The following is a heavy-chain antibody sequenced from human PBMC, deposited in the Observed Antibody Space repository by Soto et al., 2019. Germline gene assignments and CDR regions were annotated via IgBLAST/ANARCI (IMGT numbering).Heavy chain of an antibody. D-gene: IGHD3-16*02. CDR3: ARWPQPRYTADPYAVDV. Sequence: VKVSCKASGGTFSSSGFSWVRQAPGQGLEWMGMVVPSLDTTNYAQKFQARVTITADEVTSTAYMELRSLRSEDTAVYYCARWPQPRYTADPYAVDVWGQGTRVTVSS. J-gene: IGHJ6*02. CDR2: VVPSLDTT. CDR1: GGTFSSSG. V-gene: IGHV1-69*11.